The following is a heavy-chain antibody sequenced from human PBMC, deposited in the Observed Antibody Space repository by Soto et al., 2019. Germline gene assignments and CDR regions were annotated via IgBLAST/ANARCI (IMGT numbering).Heavy chain of an antibody. J-gene: IGHJ4*02. D-gene: IGHD6-19*01. CDR1: GFTFSSYG. V-gene: IGHV3-30*18. CDR2: ISYDGSNK. Sequence: AGGSLRLSCAASGFTFSSYGMHWVRQAPGKGLEWVAVISYDGSNKYYADSVKSRFTISRDNSKNTLYLQMNSLRAEDTAVYYCAKDRGYSSGLLNYWGQGTLVTVSS. CDR3: AKDRGYSSGLLNY.